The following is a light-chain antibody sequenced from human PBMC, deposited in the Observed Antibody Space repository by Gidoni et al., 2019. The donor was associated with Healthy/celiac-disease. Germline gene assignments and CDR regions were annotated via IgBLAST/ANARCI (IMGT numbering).Light chain of an antibody. CDR1: QSISSW. J-gene: IGKJ1*01. CDR2: TAS. V-gene: IGKV1-5*03. CDR3: QQNNSYSRT. Sequence: DIQMTQSPSTLSESVGERVTITCRARQSISSWFAWYQQKPEKAPKRLIYTASSLESGVPTRFSGSGSGKEFTLTISSLQHDDFANYYCQQNNSYSRTFGQGTKVEIK.